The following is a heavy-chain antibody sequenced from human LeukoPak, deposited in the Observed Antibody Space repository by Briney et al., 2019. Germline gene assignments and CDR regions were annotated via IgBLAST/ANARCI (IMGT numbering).Heavy chain of an antibody. CDR3: ATMVRGVDDAFDI. CDR2: FDPEDGET. D-gene: IGHD3-10*01. V-gene: IGHV1-24*01. J-gene: IGHJ3*02. CDR1: GYTLTELS. Sequence: GASVKVSCKVSGYTLTELSMHWVRQAPGKGLEWMGGFDPEDGETIYAQKFQGRVTMTEDTSTDTAYMGLSSLRSEDTAVYYCATMVRGVDDAFDIWGQRTMVTVSS.